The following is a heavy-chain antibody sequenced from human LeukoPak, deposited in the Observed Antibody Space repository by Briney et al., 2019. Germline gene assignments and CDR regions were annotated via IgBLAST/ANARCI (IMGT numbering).Heavy chain of an antibody. V-gene: IGHV4-28*03. D-gene: IGHD4-17*01. CDR3: ARVGAMTTVDY. CDR1: GYSISSSNW. J-gene: IGHJ4*02. Sequence: SDTLSLTCAVSGYSISSSNWWGWIRQPPGKGLEWIGYVYYSGSTYYNPSLKSRVTMSVDTSKNQFSLKLSSVTAVDTAVYYCARVGAMTTVDYWGQGTLVTVSS. CDR2: VYYSGST.